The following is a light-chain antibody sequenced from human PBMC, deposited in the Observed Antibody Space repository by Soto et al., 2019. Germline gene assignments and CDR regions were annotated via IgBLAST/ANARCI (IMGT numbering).Light chain of an antibody. CDR2: DVS. CDR1: SSDVGGYNY. Sequence: QSALTQPASVSGSPGQSITISCTGTSSDVGGYNYVSWYQQHPGKAPKLMIYDVSNRPSGVSNRFSGSKSGNTASLTISGLQAEDAADYYCSSYTSSSTPDVFGTGTKVTVL. V-gene: IGLV2-14*01. CDR3: SSYTSSSTPDV. J-gene: IGLJ1*01.